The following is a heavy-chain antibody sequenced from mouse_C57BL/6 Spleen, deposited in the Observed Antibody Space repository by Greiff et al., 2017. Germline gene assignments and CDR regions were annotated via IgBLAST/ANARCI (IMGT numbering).Heavy chain of an antibody. V-gene: IGHV1-50*01. D-gene: IGHD2-10*02. CDR2: IDPSDSYT. CDR3: AGYGNAMDY. CDR1: GYTFTSYW. J-gene: IGHJ4*01. Sequence: VQLQQPGAELVKPGASVKLSCKASGYTFTSYWMQWVKQRPGQGLEWIGEIDPSDSYTNYNQKFKGKATLTVDTSSSTAYMQLSSLTSEDSAVYDCAGYGNAMDYWGQGASVTVSS.